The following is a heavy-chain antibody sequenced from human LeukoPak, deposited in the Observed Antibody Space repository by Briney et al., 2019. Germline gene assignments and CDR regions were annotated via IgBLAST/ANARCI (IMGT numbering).Heavy chain of an antibody. Sequence: PSQTLSLTCTVSGGSISSGGYYWSWIRQHPGKGLEWIGYIYYSGSTYYNPSLKSRVTISVDTSKNQFSLKLSSVTAADTAVYYCARPRVYVDDAFDIWGQGTMVTVSS. J-gene: IGHJ3*02. CDR3: ARPRVYVDDAFDI. D-gene: IGHD3-10*01. CDR2: IYYSGST. CDR1: GGSISSGGYY. V-gene: IGHV4-31*03.